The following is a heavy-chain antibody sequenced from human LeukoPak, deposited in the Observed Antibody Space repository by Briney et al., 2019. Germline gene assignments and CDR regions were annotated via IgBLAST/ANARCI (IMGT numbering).Heavy chain of an antibody. CDR3: ARLRWSFFGIDAFDI. J-gene: IGHJ3*02. D-gene: IGHD4-23*01. V-gene: IGHV1-2*02. CDR2: INPNSGGT. CDR1: GYTFTGYY. Sequence: ASVKVSCKASGYTFTGYYMHWVRQAPGQGLEWMGLINPNSGGTNYAQKFQGRVTMTRDTSISTAYMELSRLRSDDTVVYYCARLRWSFFGIDAFDIWGQGTMVTVSS.